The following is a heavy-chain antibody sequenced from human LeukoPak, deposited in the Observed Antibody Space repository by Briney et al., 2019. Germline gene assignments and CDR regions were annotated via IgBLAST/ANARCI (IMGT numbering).Heavy chain of an antibody. D-gene: IGHD5-12*01. CDR1: GFTFSSYG. CDR2: ISFAGSHK. CDR3: ARDRGYTQDY. J-gene: IGHJ4*02. V-gene: IGHV3-30*03. Sequence: GGSLRLSCAASGFTFSSYGMHWARQAPGKGLEWLAVISFAGSHKFYADSVKGRFTISRDNAKNTLYLQMNSLRAEDTAVYYCARDRGYTQDYWGQGTLVTVSS.